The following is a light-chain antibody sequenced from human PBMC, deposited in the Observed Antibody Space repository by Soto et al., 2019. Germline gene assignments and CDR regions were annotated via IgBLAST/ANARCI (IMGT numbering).Light chain of an antibody. CDR2: RSD. CDR3: AVRDDSLSGHWV. CDR1: SSNIGSNY. J-gene: IGLJ3*02. V-gene: IGLV1-47*01. Sequence: QSVLTQPPSASGTPGQRVTISCSGSSSNIGSNYVSWYQHLPGAAPKLLFYRSDQRPSGVPDRFSGSKSGTSASLAISGLRSEDEADYFCAVRDDSLSGHWVFGGGTKVTVL.